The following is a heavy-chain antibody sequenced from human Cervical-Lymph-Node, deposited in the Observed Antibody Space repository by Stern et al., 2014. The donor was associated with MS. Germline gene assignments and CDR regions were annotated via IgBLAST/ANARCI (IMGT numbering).Heavy chain of an antibody. CDR1: GFTFKEYS. CDR3: AREDYTQDFDY. D-gene: IGHD4-11*01. CDR2: ITSGSSDI. J-gene: IGHJ4*02. Sequence: EDQLVESGGGLVQPGGSLRLSCAASGFTFKEYSMNWVRQAPGKGLEWVSSITSGSSDIHYADSVKGRFTISRDNVKNSLYLQMNSLRAEDTALYYCAREDYTQDFDYWGRGTLVTVSS. V-gene: IGHV3-21*01.